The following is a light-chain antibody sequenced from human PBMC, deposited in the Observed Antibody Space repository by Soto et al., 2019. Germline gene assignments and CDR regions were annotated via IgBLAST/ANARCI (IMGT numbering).Light chain of an antibody. CDR1: QDIGNS. CDR2: AAS. Sequence: DLQMTQSPSSLSASVGDRVTITCRASQDIGNSLAWFQQRPGKVPEILIYAASTLHSGAPSRFSGSGSGKDFTLTIRRLQPEDVATYCWQRYGNAPWTFGQGTKVEIK. CDR3: QRYGNAPWT. J-gene: IGKJ1*01. V-gene: IGKV1-27*01.